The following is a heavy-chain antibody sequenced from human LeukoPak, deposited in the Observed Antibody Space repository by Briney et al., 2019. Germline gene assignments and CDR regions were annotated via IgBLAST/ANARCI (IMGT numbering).Heavy chain of an antibody. J-gene: IGHJ4*02. V-gene: IGHV1-3*01. CDR2: INAGNGNT. CDR1: GYTFSSYA. D-gene: IGHD6-13*01. CDR3: ARYQSSSSWFHFDY. Sequence: ASVKVSCKASGYTFSSYAMHWGRQAPGQRLEWMGWINAGNGNTKYSQKFQDRVAITRDTSASTAYMELSSLRSEDTAVYYCARYQSSSSWFHFDYWGQGTLVTVSS.